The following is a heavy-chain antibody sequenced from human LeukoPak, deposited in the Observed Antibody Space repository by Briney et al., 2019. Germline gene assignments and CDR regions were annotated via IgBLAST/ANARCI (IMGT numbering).Heavy chain of an antibody. CDR1: GGSISSYY. V-gene: IGHV4-4*07. CDR3: ARDEYYYDSSGYSAVFDY. J-gene: IGHJ4*02. Sequence: SETLSFTCTVSGGSISSYYWSWIRQPAGKGLEWIGRIYTSGSTNYNPSLKSRVTMSVDTSKNQFSLKLSSVTAADTAVYYCARDEYYYDSSGYSAVFDYWGQGTLVTVSS. D-gene: IGHD3-22*01. CDR2: IYTSGST.